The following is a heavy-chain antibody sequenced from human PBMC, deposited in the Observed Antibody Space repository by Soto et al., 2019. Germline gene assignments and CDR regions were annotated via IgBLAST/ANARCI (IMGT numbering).Heavy chain of an antibody. CDR1: GFTFSSYG. V-gene: IGHV3-33*01. Sequence: QVQLVESGGGVVQPGRSLRLSCAASGFTFSSYGMHWVRQAPGKGLEWVAVIWYDGSNKYYADSVKGRFTISRDNSKNPLYLQMNSLRAEDTAVYYCARDRSVYIDYWGQGTLVTVSS. CDR3: ARDRSVYIDY. J-gene: IGHJ4*02. D-gene: IGHD3-10*01. CDR2: IWYDGSNK.